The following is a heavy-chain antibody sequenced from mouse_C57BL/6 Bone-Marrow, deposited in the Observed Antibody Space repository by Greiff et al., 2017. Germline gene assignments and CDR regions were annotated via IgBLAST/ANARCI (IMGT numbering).Heavy chain of an antibody. CDR1: GFTFSDYY. J-gene: IGHJ4*01. V-gene: IGHV5-12*01. D-gene: IGHD1-1*01. Sequence: EVMLVESGGGLVQPGGSLQLSCAASGFTFSDYYMYWVRQTPEERLEWVAYISNGGGSTYYPDTVKGRFTISRVNAKNTLYLQMSRLKSEDTAIYYSAKRIYYYCSSYRYAMDYWGQGTSVTVSS. CDR3: AKRIYYYCSSYRYAMDY. CDR2: ISNGGGST.